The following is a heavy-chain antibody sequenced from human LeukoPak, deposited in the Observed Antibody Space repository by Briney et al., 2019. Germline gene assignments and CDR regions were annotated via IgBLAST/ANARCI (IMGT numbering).Heavy chain of an antibody. J-gene: IGHJ4*02. CDR2: ISGSGGST. CDR1: GFSFSSYA. Sequence: GGSLRLSCAASGFSFSSYAMSWVRQAPGKGLEWVSGISGSGGSTYYADSVKGRFTISRDNSKNTLYLQMNSLRAEYTAVYYCAKKRVAVAGTHYFDYWGQGTLVTVSS. CDR3: AKKRVAVAGTHYFDY. V-gene: IGHV3-23*01. D-gene: IGHD6-19*01.